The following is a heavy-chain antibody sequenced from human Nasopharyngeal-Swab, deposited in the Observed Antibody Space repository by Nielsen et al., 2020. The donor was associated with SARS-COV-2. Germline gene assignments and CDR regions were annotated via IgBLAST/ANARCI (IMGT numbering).Heavy chain of an antibody. J-gene: IGHJ1*01. CDR3: ARDGNGGEYSQH. D-gene: IGHD4-23*01. V-gene: IGHV3-33*01. CDR1: GFTFSSYG. Sequence: GGSLRLSCAASGFTFSSYGMHWVRQAPGKGLEWVAVIWYDGSNKYYADSVKGRFTISRDNSKNTLYLQMNSLRAEDTAVYYCARDGNGGEYSQHWGQGTLVTVSS. CDR2: IWYDGSNK.